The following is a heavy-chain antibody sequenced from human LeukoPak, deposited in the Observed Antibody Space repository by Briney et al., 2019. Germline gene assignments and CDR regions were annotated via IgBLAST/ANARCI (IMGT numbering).Heavy chain of an antibody. CDR1: GFTFSRYW. V-gene: IGHV3-74*01. Sequence: QPGGSLRLSCEASGFTFSRYWMNWVRQAPGKGLVWVSRIKSDGKTNYADSVKGRFTISRDNAKNTVSLQMDSLRAEDTGVYYCASAPSEVGGYYPEYFRHWGQGTLVTVSS. CDR2: IKSDGKT. CDR3: ASAPSEVGGYYPEYFRH. J-gene: IGHJ1*01. D-gene: IGHD3-22*01.